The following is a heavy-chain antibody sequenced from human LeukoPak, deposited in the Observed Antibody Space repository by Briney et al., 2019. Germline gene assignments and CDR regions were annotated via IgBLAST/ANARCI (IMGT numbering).Heavy chain of an antibody. D-gene: IGHD3-3*01. V-gene: IGHV4-4*09. CDR3: ARHPGNYDFWSGYPRNGAFDI. J-gene: IGHJ3*02. CDR2: IYTSGST. Sequence: PSETLSLTCTVSGGSISTYYRSWIRQPPGKGLEWIGYIYTSGSTNYNPSLRSRVTMSMDTSKNQFSLKLSSVTAADTGVYYCARHPGNYDFWSGYPRNGAFDIWGQGTMVTVSS. CDR1: GGSISTYY.